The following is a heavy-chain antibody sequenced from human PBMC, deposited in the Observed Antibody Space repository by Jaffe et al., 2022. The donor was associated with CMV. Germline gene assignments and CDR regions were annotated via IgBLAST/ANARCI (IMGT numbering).Heavy chain of an antibody. D-gene: IGHD3-10*01. V-gene: IGHV4-39*02. CDR3: ARRWLYYGL. J-gene: IGHJ1*01. Sequence: QLQLQESGPGLVKPSETLSLTCTVSGGSISSNYYWDWIRQPPGKGLEWIGSISYSGSTYYNPSLKSRLTISIDTSTNHFSLSLTSVTAADTAVYYCARRWLYYGLWGQGTLVTVSS. CDR1: GGSISSNYY. CDR2: ISYSGST.